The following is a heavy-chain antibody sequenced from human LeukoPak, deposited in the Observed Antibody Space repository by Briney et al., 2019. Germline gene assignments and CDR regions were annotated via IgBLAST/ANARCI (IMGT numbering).Heavy chain of an antibody. CDR1: GFTFNSYE. Sequence: PGGSLRLSCVASGFTFNSYEMNWVRQAPGKGLEWISYISRSGDTMYYADSVKGRFIISRDNAKNSMYLQMSSLRAEDTAVYFCARARGPAYYYGLDVWGQGTTVTVSS. J-gene: IGHJ6*02. D-gene: IGHD3-10*01. CDR3: ARARGPAYYYGLDV. V-gene: IGHV3-48*03. CDR2: ISRSGDTM.